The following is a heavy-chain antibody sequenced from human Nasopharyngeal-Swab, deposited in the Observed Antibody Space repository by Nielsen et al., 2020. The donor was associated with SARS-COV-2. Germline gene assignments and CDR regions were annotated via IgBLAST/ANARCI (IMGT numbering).Heavy chain of an antibody. D-gene: IGHD3-3*01. J-gene: IGHJ6*02. CDR2: INHSGST. CDR3: ARNPPGYYDFIHYGMDV. V-gene: IGHV4-34*01. CDR1: GGSFTTYY. Sequence: SETLSLTCAVYGGSFTTYYWSWIRQPPGKGLEWIGEINHSGSTNYNPSLKSRVTISVDTSKNQFSLKLSSVTAADTAVYYCARNPPGYYDFIHYGMDVWGQGTTVTVSS.